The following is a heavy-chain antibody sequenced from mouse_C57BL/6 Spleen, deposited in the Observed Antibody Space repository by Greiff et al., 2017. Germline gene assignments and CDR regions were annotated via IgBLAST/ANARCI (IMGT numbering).Heavy chain of an antibody. CDR2: IYPGDGDT. CDR1: GYAFSSSW. D-gene: IGHD2-2*01. J-gene: IGHJ2*01. Sequence: QVQLQQSGPELVKPGASVKISCKASGYAFSSSWMNWVKQRPGKGLEWIGRIYPGDGDTNYNGKFKGKATLTADKSSSTAYRQLSSLTSEDSAVYFWAREMMVTTGDDFAYWGQGTTLTVSS. CDR3: AREMMVTTGDDFAY. V-gene: IGHV1-82*01.